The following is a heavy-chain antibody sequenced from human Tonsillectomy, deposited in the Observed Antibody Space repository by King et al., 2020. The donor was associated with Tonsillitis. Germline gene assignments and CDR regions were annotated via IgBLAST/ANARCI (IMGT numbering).Heavy chain of an antibody. CDR2: ISVSDGST. CDR3: AKDWGSGGTTMLRVRWRCYFDY. Sequence: VQLVESGGGLVQPGGSLRLSCAASGFTFSSYAMSWVRQAPGKGLEWVSTISVSDGSTYYADSVKGRFTISRDNSKNTLYLQMSSRRADDTAVYYCAKDWGSGGTTMLRVRWRCYFDYWGQGTLVTVSS. CDR1: GFTFSSYA. J-gene: IGHJ4*02. V-gene: IGHV3-23*04. D-gene: IGHD1-1*01.